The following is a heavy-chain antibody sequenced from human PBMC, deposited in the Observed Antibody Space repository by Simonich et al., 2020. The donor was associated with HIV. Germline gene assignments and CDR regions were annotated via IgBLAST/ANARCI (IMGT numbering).Heavy chain of an antibody. CDR3: YGDYGEYYFDH. J-gene: IGHJ4*02. CDR1: GYSISSGYS. V-gene: IGHV4-38-2*01. D-gene: IGHD4-17*01. CDR2: IYLSGST. Sequence: QVQLQESGPGLVKPSETLSLTCAVSGYSISSGYSWGWIRQPPGKGLEWVGIIYLSGSTSYNPSLKSRVTISVDTSKNQFSLKMSSLTAADTAVYYCYGDYGEYYFDHWSQGTLVTVSS.